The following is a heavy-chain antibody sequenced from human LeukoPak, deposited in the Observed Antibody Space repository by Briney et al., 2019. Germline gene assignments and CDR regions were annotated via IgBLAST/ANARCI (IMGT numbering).Heavy chain of an antibody. CDR1: GFTFSSYA. J-gene: IGHJ4*02. CDR3: ARRNGDYAY. D-gene: IGHD4-17*01. CDR2: IRYDGSNK. V-gene: IGHV3-30*02. Sequence: GGSLRLSCAASGFTFSSYAMHWVRQAPGKGLEWVTFIRYDGSNKYYADSVKGRFTISRDNAKNSLYLQMNSLRAEDTAVYYCARRNGDYAYWGQGTLVTVSS.